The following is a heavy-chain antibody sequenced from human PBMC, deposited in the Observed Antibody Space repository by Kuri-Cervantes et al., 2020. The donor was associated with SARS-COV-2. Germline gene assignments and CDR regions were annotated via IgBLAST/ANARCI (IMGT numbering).Heavy chain of an antibody. CDR1: GYSISSGYY. CDR3: ARLATGNYYDSSGYYSRGYFDY. CDR2: IYHSGST. J-gene: IGHJ4*02. D-gene: IGHD3-22*01. Sequence: TLSLTCAVSGYSISSGYYWGWVRQPPGKGLEWIGSIYHSGSTYYNPSLMSRVTILVDTSKNQFSLKLSSVTAADTAVYYCARLATGNYYDSSGYYSRGYFDYWGQGTLVTVSS. V-gene: IGHV4-38-2*01.